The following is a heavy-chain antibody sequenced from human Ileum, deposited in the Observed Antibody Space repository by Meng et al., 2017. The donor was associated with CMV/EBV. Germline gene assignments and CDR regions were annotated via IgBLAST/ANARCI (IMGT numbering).Heavy chain of an antibody. D-gene: IGHD3-10*01. V-gene: IGHV3-48*04. CDR3: AREGHGSGIYYGMDV. CDR2: ISSSGSTI. CDR1: GFTFSSYS. J-gene: IGHJ6*02. Sequence: PGGSLRLSCAASGFTFSSYSMNWVRQAPGKGLEWVSYISSSGSTIYYADSVKGRFTISRDNAKNSLYLQMNSLRAEDTAVYYCAREGHGSGIYYGMDVWGQGTTVTVSS.